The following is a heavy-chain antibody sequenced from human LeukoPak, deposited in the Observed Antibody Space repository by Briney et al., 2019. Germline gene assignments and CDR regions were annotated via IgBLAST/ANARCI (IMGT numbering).Heavy chain of an antibody. CDR3: TTDPADSKYYYYYGMDV. D-gene: IGHD2-15*01. J-gene: IGHJ6*02. V-gene: IGHV3-15*01. CDR2: IKSKTDGGTT. Sequence: GGSLRLSCAASGFTFSNAWISWVRQAPGKGLEWVGRIKSKTDGGTTDYAAPVKGRFTISRGDSKNTLYLQMNSLKTEDTAVYYCTTDPADSKYYYYYGMDVWGQGTTVTVSS. CDR1: GFTFSNAW.